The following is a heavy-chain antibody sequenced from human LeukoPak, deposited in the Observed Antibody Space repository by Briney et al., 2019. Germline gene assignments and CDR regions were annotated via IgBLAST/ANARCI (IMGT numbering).Heavy chain of an antibody. CDR2: INPSGGST. CDR1: GYTFTSYY. Sequence: ASVKVSCKASGYTFTSYYMHWVRQAPGQGLEWMGIINPSGGSTSYAQKFQGRVTMTRDTSTSTVCMELSSLRSEDTAVYYCARVGAAMVHFDYWGQGTLVTVSS. J-gene: IGHJ4*02. D-gene: IGHD5-18*01. CDR3: ARVGAAMVHFDY. V-gene: IGHV1-46*01.